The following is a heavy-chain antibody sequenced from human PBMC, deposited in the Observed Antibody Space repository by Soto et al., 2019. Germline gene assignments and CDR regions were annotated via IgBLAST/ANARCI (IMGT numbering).Heavy chain of an antibody. J-gene: IGHJ3*01. CDR1: GFTFSTYG. Sequence: GGSLRLSCAASGFTFSTYGMHWVRQAPGKGLEWVAVISYDGVNKYYADSVKGRFTISRDNSKNTLYLQMNSLRAEDTAVYYCAKDLRVAGTFDVWGQGTMVTVSS. V-gene: IGHV3-30*18. CDR3: AKDLRVAGTFDV. D-gene: IGHD6-19*01. CDR2: ISYDGVNK.